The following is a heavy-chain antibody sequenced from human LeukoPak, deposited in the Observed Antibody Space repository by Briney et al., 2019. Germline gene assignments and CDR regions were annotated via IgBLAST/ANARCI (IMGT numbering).Heavy chain of an antibody. J-gene: IGHJ4*02. CDR1: GGSISPYY. D-gene: IGHD3-16*02. V-gene: IGHV4-59*01. CDR2: ISYSGST. Sequence: SETLSLTCTVSGGSISPYYWSWIRQSPGRGLEWIAYISYSGSTSYNPSLKSRVTISVDTSKNQFSLKLSSVTAADTAVYYCARGHDYVWGSYQGGYFDYWGQGTLVTVSS. CDR3: ARGHDYVWGSYQGGYFDY.